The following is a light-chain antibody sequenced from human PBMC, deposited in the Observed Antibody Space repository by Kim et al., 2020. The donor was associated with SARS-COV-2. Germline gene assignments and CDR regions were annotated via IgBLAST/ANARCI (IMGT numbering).Light chain of an antibody. V-gene: IGLV4-69*01. CDR3: QTWVSDIVV. CDR2: LNRDGSH. CDR1: SGHIRYA. Sequence: QLVLTQSPSASASLGASVKLTCTLSSGHIRYAIAWHQQQPGKGPRYLMKLNRDGSHYRGDGVPDSFSGSSSGTERYLTISSLQSEDEADYYCQTWVSDIVVVGGGTQLTVL. J-gene: IGLJ3*02.